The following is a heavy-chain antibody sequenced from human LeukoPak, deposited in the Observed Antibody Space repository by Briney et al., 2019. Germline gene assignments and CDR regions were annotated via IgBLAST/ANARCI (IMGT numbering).Heavy chain of an antibody. J-gene: IGHJ4*02. D-gene: IGHD3-16*01. CDR2: ISGSGGST. CDR3: AKGLDDGGALEDY. CDR1: GFTFSSYG. V-gene: IGHV3-23*01. Sequence: GGSLRLSCAASGFTFSSYGMSWIRQAPGKGLEWVSAISGSGGSTYYADSVKGRFTISRDNSKNTLYLQMNSLRAEDTAVYYCAKGLDDGGALEDYWGQGTLVTVSS.